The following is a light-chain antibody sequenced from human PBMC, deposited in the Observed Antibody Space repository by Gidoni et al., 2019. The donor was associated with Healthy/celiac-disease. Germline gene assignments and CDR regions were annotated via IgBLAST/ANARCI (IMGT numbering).Light chain of an antibody. J-gene: IGKJ2*01. V-gene: IGKV1-33*01. CDR1: QDMSNY. CDR2: DAS. CDR3: QQYDNLPPYT. Sequence: DIQMTQSQSSMSAAVGDRVTINCQASQDMSNYLNWYQQKPGKAPKLLSYDASNLETGVPSRFSGSGSGTDFTFTISSLQPEDIATYYCQQYDNLPPYTFGQGTKLEIK.